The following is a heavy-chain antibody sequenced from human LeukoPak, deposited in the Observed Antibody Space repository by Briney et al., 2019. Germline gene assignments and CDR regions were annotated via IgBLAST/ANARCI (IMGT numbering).Heavy chain of an antibody. CDR2: INHSGST. Sequence: SETLSLTCAVYGGSFSGYYWSWIRQPPGKGLEWIGEINHSGSTNYNPSLKSRVTISVDTSKNQFSLKLSSVTAADTAVYYCARGFNYAWGSYRRPYYFDYWGQGTLVTVSS. D-gene: IGHD3-16*02. V-gene: IGHV4-34*01. J-gene: IGHJ4*02. CDR1: GGSFSGYY. CDR3: ARGFNYAWGSYRRPYYFDY.